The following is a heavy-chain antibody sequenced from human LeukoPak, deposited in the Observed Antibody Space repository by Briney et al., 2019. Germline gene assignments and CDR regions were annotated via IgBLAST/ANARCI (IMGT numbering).Heavy chain of an antibody. CDR1: GGSISSYY. CDR3: ARHFTYYYDSSGYPRDAFDI. V-gene: IGHV4-59*08. D-gene: IGHD3-22*01. J-gene: IGHJ3*02. CDR2: MYYSGST. Sequence: PSETLSLTCTVSGGSISSYYWSWIRQSPDKGLGWIVDMYYSGSTNYNPSLTSRVTISIDMSKNQFSLTLSSVTAADAALYYCARHFTYYYDSSGYPRDAFDIWGQGTMVTVSS.